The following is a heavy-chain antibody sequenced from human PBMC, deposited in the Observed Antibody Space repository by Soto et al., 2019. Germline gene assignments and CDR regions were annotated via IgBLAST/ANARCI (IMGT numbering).Heavy chain of an antibody. D-gene: IGHD6-19*01. CDR3: ARVVTDSSGWCVDY. V-gene: IGHV4-39*01. Sequence: SETLSLTCTVSGGSISSSSYYWGWIRQPPGKGLEWIGSIYYSGSTYYNPSLKSRVTISVDTSKNQFSLKLSSVTAADTAVYYCARVVTDSSGWCVDYWGQGTLVTVSS. CDR1: GGSISSSSYY. J-gene: IGHJ4*02. CDR2: IYYSGST.